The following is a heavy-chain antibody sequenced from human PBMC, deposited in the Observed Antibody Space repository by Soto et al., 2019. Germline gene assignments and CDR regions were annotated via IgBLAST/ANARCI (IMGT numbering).Heavy chain of an antibody. J-gene: IGHJ4*02. CDR1: GFTFSDFA. V-gene: IGHV3-23*01. CDR3: AKMEGMDPWAYSFDY. CDR2: IYGGGNGP. Sequence: EVQVLESGGGLVQPGGSLRLSCAATGFTFSDFAMSWVRQAPGKGLEWVSRIYGGGNGPHYADSVKGRVTISRANSKNTLYLQMISLRADETAVYYCAKMEGMDPWAYSFDYWGQGTLVTVAS. D-gene: IGHD2-2*03.